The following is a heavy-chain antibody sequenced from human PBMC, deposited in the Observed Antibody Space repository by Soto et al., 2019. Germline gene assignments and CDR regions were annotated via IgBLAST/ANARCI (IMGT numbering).Heavy chain of an antibody. J-gene: IGHJ4*02. CDR1: GFTFSSYA. Sequence: EVQLLESGGGLVQPGGSLRLSCAASGFTFSSYAMNWVRQAPGKGLEWVSAVSGDGGDTYYSDSVKGRFTISRDNSKNTLFLQMNGLRVEDTAVYYCERRSTSCCQKFDCWGQGTLVTVSS. D-gene: IGHD2-2*01. CDR2: VSGDGGDT. V-gene: IGHV3-23*01. CDR3: ERRSTSCCQKFDC.